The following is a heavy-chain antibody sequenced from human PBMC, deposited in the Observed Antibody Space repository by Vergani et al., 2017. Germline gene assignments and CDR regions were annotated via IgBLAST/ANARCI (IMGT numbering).Heavy chain of an antibody. CDR1: GFTFSSYA. D-gene: IGHD1-26*01. Sequence: EVQLLESGGGLVQPGGSLRLSCAASGFTFSSYAMSWVRQAPGKGLELVSAISGSGGSTYYADSVKGRFTISRDNSKNTLYLQMNSLRAEDTAVYYCAKDPSLGKAGELFDYWGQGTLVTVSS. J-gene: IGHJ4*02. V-gene: IGHV3-23*01. CDR2: ISGSGGST. CDR3: AKDPSLGKAGELFDY.